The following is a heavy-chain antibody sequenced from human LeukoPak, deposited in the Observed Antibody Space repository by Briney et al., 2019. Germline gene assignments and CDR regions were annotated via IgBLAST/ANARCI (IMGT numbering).Heavy chain of an antibody. D-gene: IGHD3-10*01. CDR1: GYTLTELP. V-gene: IGHV1-24*01. CDR2: FDPEDGET. CDR3: ATDSPYGSGSYYPFDY. J-gene: IGHJ4*02. Sequence: ASVKVSCKVSGYTLTELPMHWVRQAPGKGLEWMGGFDPEDGETIYAQKFQGRVTMTEDTSTDTAYMELSSLRSEDTAVYYCATDSPYGSGSYYPFDYWGQGTLVTVSS.